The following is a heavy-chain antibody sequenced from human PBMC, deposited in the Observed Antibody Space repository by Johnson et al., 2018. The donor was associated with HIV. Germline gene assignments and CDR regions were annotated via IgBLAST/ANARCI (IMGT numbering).Heavy chain of an antibody. D-gene: IGHD6-19*01. CDR1: GFTFSDYY. J-gene: IGHJ3*02. CDR3: TGGWYNLSAFDI. V-gene: IGHV3-11*04. CDR2: ISSSGTTI. Sequence: QVQLVESGGGVVQPGRSLRLSCAASGFTFSDYYMSWIRQAPGKGLEWVSYISSSGTTIYYADSVKGRFTISRDNAKNSLFLQMNSLRAEDTTIYYCTGGWYNLSAFDIWGQGTMVTVSS.